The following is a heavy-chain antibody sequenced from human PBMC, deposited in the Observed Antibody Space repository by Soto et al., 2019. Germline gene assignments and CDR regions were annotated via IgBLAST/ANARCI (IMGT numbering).Heavy chain of an antibody. CDR1: GFTFSSYA. J-gene: IGHJ6*02. V-gene: IGHV3-64*02. D-gene: IGHD3-16*01. Sequence: GGSLRLSCAASGFTFSSYAMHWVRQAPGKGLEYVSAISSNGGSTYYADSVKGRFTISRDNSKNTLYLQMGSLRAEDMAVYYCARRGLGDYHYGMDVWGQGTTVTVSS. CDR2: ISSNGGST. CDR3: ARRGLGDYHYGMDV.